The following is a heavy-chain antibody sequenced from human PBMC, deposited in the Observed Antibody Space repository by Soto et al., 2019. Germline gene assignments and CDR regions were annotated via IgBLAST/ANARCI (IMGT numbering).Heavy chain of an antibody. J-gene: IGHJ5*02. V-gene: IGHV1-8*01. Sequence: QVQLVQSGAEVKKPGASVKVSCKASGYTFTSYDINWVRQATGQGLEWMGWMNPNSGNTGYAQKFQGRVTMTRNTSISTAYMELSSLRSEDTAVYYCARGRRYCSGGSCSGNWFDPWGQGTLVTVSS. D-gene: IGHD2-15*01. CDR3: ARGRRYCSGGSCSGNWFDP. CDR1: GYTFTSYD. CDR2: MNPNSGNT.